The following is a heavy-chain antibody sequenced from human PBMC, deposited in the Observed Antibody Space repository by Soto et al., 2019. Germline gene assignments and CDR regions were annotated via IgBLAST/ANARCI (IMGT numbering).Heavy chain of an antibody. J-gene: IGHJ3*02. CDR2: NGGSRGGT. CDR3: ARAKAVVIAALGI. CDR1: GFTFSSSA. Sequence: EVQLLESGGGLVQPGGSLRLSCTASGFTFSSSAMNWVRQAPGQGLEWVARVSENGGSRGGTYYADSVKGRFTISRDNPKNTLYLQMDSLRGADTAVYYCARAKAVVIAALGIWGQGTMVTVSS. D-gene: IGHD3-22*01. V-gene: IGHV3-23*01.